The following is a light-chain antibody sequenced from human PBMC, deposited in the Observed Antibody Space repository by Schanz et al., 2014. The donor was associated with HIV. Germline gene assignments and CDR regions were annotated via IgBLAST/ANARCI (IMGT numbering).Light chain of an antibody. V-gene: IGKV1-9*01. CDR3: QQYTPYSHT. J-gene: IGKJ2*01. CDR1: QGISSY. Sequence: IQLTQSPSSLSASVGDRVTITCRASQGISSYLAWYQQKPGKAPKLLIYAASTLQSGVPSRFSGSGSGTDFTLTISSLQPDDFATYYCQQYTPYSHTFGQGTTLEI. CDR2: AAS.